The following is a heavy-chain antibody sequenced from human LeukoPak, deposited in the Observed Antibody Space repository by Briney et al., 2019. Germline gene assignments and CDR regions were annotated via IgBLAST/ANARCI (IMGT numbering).Heavy chain of an antibody. V-gene: IGHV3-21*01. D-gene: IGHD6-19*01. CDR3: AREPSGWYYFDY. CDR2: ISSSSSYI. CDR1: GFTFSSYS. Sequence: GGSLRLSCAASGFTFSSYSMNWVRQAPGKGLEWVSSISSSSSYIYYADSVKGRFTISRDNAKNSPYLQMNSLRAEDTAVYYCAREPSGWYYFDYWGQGTLVTVSS. J-gene: IGHJ4*02.